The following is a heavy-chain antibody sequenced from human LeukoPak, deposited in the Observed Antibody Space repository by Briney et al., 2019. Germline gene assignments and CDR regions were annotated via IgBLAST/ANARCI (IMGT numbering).Heavy chain of an antibody. D-gene: IGHD6-19*01. J-gene: IGHJ4*02. CDR1: GGSIRSSYYY. CDR2: IYDSGST. Sequence: PSETLSLTCTVSGGSIRSSYYYWGWIRQAPGKGLEWIGSIYDSGSTYYNPSLKSRVTISVDTSKNQFSLQLNSVTPEDTAVYYCARERYGSGWYGYWGEGTLVTVSS. V-gene: IGHV4-39*02. CDR3: ARERYGSGWYGY.